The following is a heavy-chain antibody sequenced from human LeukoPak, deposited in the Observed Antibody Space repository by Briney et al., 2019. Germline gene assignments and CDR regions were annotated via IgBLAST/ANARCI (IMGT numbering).Heavy chain of an antibody. D-gene: IGHD3-22*01. CDR1: GFSLSDYY. CDR2: ISSSRNII. Sequence: GGSPRLSCAASGFSLSDYYMSWMRQPPGKGLEWVSYISSSRNIIYHADSVKGRFTISRDNAKNSLYLQMNSLRAEDTAVYYCARVHYDILTGYYIPSYYYDSSGYYDYWGQGTLVTVSS. CDR3: ARVHYDILTGYYIPSYYYDSSGYYDY. J-gene: IGHJ4*02. V-gene: IGHV3-11*04.